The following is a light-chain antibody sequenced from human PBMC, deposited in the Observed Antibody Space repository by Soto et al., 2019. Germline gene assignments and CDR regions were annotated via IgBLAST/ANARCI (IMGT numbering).Light chain of an antibody. CDR2: AAS. CDR1: QSISSS. V-gene: IGKV1-39*01. CDR3: QQSYITPRT. J-gene: IGKJ1*01. Sequence: DIQMTQSPSSLSASVRDRFTITCRASQSISSSLNLYQQKPGKPPKLLIYAASSLQSGVPSRFSGSGSGTDFTLTISSLQTEDFATYYCQQSYITPRTFGQGTKVEIK.